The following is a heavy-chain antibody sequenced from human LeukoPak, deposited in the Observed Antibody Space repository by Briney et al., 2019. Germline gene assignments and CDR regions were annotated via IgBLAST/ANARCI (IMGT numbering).Heavy chain of an antibody. Sequence: ASVKVSCKASGYTLTSYGISWVRQAPGQRLEWMGCISAYNGNINYAQKLQCRVTMTTDTSTSTAYMELRSLRSDDTAVYYCANSKGDYDWGDAFDIWGQGKMVTVSS. J-gene: IGHJ3*02. D-gene: IGHD3-16*01. V-gene: IGHV1-18*01. CDR1: GYTLTSYG. CDR2: ISAYNGNI. CDR3: ANSKGDYDWGDAFDI.